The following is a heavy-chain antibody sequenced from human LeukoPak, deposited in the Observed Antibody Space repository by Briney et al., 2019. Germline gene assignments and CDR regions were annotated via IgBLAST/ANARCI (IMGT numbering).Heavy chain of an antibody. D-gene: IGHD3-10*01. V-gene: IGHV3-48*03. CDR3: ARDASYHYGSGSYDDY. CDR1: GFRFISYE. CDR2: ISGSGSTT. J-gene: IGHJ4*02. Sequence: GGSLRLSCAASGFRFISYEMNWVRQAPGKGLEWVSHISGSGSTTYYVDSVKGRFTISRDNAKNSLYLQMNSLRVEDTAIYYCARDASYHYGSGSYDDYWGQGTLVTVSS.